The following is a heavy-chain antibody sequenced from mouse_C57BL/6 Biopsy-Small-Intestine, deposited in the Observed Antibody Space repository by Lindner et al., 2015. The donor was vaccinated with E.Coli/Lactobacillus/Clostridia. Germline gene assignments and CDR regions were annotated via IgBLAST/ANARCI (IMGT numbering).Heavy chain of an antibody. V-gene: IGHV10-3*01. CDR3: ARRGDGYWYFDV. CDR2: IRSKSSNYAT. Sequence: VQLQESGGGLVQPKGSLKLSCAASGFTFNTYAMHWVRQAPGKVLEWVARIRSKSSNYATYYADSVKDRFTISRDDSQSMLYLQMNNLKTEDTALYYCARRGDGYWYFDVWGTGTTVTVSS. CDR1: GFTFNTYA. D-gene: IGHD2-3*01. J-gene: IGHJ1*03.